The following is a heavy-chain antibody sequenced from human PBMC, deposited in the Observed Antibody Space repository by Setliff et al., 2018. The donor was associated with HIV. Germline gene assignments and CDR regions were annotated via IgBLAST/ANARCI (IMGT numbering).Heavy chain of an antibody. CDR2: FDPEDVET. CDR3: ATVRRYYYDSSGQEYFQH. V-gene: IGHV1-24*01. D-gene: IGHD3-22*01. Sequence: ASVKVSCKVSGYTLAELSIHWVRQAPGKGLEWMGGFDPEDVETVYAQKFQGRVAMTEDTSTDTAYMELSSLRSEDTAVYYCATVRRYYYDSSGQEYFQHWGHGSLVTVS. CDR1: GYTLAELS. J-gene: IGHJ1*01.